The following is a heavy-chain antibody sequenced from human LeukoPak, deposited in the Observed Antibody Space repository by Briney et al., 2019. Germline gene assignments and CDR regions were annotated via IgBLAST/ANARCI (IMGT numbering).Heavy chain of an antibody. J-gene: IGHJ4*02. CDR3: AKSGAYVIDY. D-gene: IGHD3-10*02. V-gene: IGHV3-23*01. CDR1: GFTFSNYA. CDR2: ICSSGGTT. Sequence: GGSLRLSCAASGFTFSNYAMSWVRQAPGKGLEWVSFICSSGGTTYYADSVKGRFTISRDNSKNTLYLQMNSLKVEDTAIYYCAKSGAYVIDYWGQGTLVTVSS.